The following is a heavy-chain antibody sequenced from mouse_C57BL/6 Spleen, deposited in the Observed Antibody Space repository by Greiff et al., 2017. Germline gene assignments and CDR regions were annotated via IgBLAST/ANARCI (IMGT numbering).Heavy chain of an antibody. CDR3: ATTVAEAWFAY. CDR2: INPGSGGT. Sequence: QVQLQQSGAELVRPGTSVKVYCKASGYAFTNYLIEWVKQRPGQGLEWIGVINPGSGGTNYNEKFKGKATLTADKSSSTAYMQLSSLTSEDSAVYFCATTVAEAWFAYWGQGTLVTVSA. V-gene: IGHV1-54*01. J-gene: IGHJ3*01. CDR1: GYAFTNYL. D-gene: IGHD1-1*01.